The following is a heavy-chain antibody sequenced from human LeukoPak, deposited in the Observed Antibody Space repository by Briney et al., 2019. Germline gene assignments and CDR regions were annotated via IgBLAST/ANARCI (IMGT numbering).Heavy chain of an antibody. V-gene: IGHV4-39*07. CDR1: GGSISSSSYY. D-gene: IGHD3-22*01. CDR2: IYHSGST. J-gene: IGHJ4*02. CDR3: ARVTIYYDSSGYPTSTADY. Sequence: SETLSLTCTVSGGSISSSSYYWSWVRQPPGKGLEWIGEIYHSGSTNYNPSLKSRVTISVDKSKNQFSLKLSSVTAADTAVYYCARVTIYYDSSGYPTSTADYWGQGTLVTVSS.